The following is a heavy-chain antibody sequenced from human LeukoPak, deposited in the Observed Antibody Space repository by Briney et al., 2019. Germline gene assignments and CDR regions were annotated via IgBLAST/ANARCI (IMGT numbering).Heavy chain of an antibody. J-gene: IGHJ4*02. V-gene: IGHV4-39*01. Sequence: SETLSLTSTVSAGSISSTNYIRGWLRQPPGMGLEWIGSIYYSGSTYYYPSLKSRVTISVDTSKNQFSLKLSSVTAADSAVYYCAWGTRLGGAGDYWGQGTLVTVS. CDR1: AGSISSTNYI. CDR3: AWGTRLGGAGDY. CDR2: IYYSGST. D-gene: IGHD3-16*01.